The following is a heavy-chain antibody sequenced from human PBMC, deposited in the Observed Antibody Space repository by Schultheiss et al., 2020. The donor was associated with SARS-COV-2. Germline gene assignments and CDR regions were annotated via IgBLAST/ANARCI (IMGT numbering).Heavy chain of an antibody. D-gene: IGHD2-2*01. V-gene: IGHV4-59*12. CDR3: ARDSDTSDPSSYYFDY. CDR1: GGSISSYY. J-gene: IGHJ4*02. Sequence: SETLSLTCTVSGGSISSYYWSWIRQPPGKGLEWIGYIYYSGSTNYNPSLKSRVTISVDRSKNQFSLKLSSVTAADTAVYYCARDSDTSDPSSYYFDYWGQGTLVTVSS. CDR2: IYYSGST.